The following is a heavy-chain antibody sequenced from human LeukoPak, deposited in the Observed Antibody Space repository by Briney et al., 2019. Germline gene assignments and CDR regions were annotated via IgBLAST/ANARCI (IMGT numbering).Heavy chain of an antibody. V-gene: IGHV3-74*01. Sequence: GGSLRLSCAASGFTFSSNWMHWVRQAPGKGLVWVSRTKGDGSSTSYADSVKGRFTISRDNAKNTLFLQMNSLRAEDTAVYYCVRDGVGAPPFDYWGQGALVTVSS. CDR3: VRDGVGAPPFDY. CDR1: GFTFSSNW. J-gene: IGHJ4*02. CDR2: TKGDGSST. D-gene: IGHD1-26*01.